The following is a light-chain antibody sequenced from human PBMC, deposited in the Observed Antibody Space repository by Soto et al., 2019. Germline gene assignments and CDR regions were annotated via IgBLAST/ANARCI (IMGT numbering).Light chain of an antibody. J-gene: IGKJ4*01. CDR1: QSISSW. CDR3: QQYESYPMT. Sequence: DSQMTQYPSTLSASVGDRVTITCRASQSISSWLAWYQQKPGKAPKLLISKAVTLQSGVPPRFGGSGSGTEFALTISSLQPDDFATYDCQQYESYPMTFGGGTKVEIK. V-gene: IGKV1-5*03. CDR2: KAV.